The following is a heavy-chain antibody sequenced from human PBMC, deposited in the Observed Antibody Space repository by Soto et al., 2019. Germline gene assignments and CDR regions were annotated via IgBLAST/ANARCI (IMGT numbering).Heavy chain of an antibody. Sequence: SETLSLTCTVSGGSISSSSYYWGWIRQPPGKGLEWIGSIYYSGSTYYNPSLKSRVTISVDTSKNQFSLKLSSVTAADTAVYYCARLGYDILTGYYRLDYWGQGTLVTVSS. CDR2: IYYSGST. CDR1: GGSISSSSYY. D-gene: IGHD3-9*01. V-gene: IGHV4-39*01. CDR3: ARLGYDILTGYYRLDY. J-gene: IGHJ4*02.